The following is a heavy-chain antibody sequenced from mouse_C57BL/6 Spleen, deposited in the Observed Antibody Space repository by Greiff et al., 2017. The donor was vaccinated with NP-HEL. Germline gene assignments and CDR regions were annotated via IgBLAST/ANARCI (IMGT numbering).Heavy chain of an antibody. Sequence: EVQLQQSGPELVKPGASVKMSCKASGYTFTDYNMHWVKQSHGKSLEWIGYINPNNGGTSYNQKFKGKATLTVNKSSSTAYMELRSLTSEDSAVYYCARDTYYYGSSYDWYFDVWGTGTTVTVSS. D-gene: IGHD1-1*01. CDR1: GYTFTDYN. V-gene: IGHV1-22*01. CDR2: INPNNGGT. CDR3: ARDTYYYGSSYDWYFDV. J-gene: IGHJ1*03.